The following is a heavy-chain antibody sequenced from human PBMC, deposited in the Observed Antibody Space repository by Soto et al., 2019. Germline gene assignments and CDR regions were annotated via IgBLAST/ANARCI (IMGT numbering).Heavy chain of an antibody. J-gene: IGHJ4*02. CDR1: GFTFDDYA. CDR2: ISWNSGSI. V-gene: IGHV3-9*01. Sequence: EVQLAESGGGLVQPGRSLRLSCAASGFTFDDYAMHWVRQAPGKGLEWVSGISWNSGSIGYADSVKGRFTISRDNAKNSLYLQMNSLRAEDTALYYCAKDKAAATGYFDYWGQGTLVTVSS. D-gene: IGHD6-13*01. CDR3: AKDKAAATGYFDY.